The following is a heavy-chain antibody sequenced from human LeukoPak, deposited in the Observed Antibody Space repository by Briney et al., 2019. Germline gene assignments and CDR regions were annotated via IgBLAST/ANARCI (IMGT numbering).Heavy chain of an antibody. V-gene: IGHV3-30-3*01. Sequence: GRSLRLSCAASGFTFSSYAMHWVRQAPGKGLEWVAVISYDGSNKYYADSVKGRFTISRDNSKNTLYLQMNSLRAEDTAVYYCARDLIVGHFDYWGQGTLVTVSS. D-gene: IGHD1-26*01. CDR2: ISYDGSNK. CDR3: ARDLIVGHFDY. CDR1: GFTFSSYA. J-gene: IGHJ4*02.